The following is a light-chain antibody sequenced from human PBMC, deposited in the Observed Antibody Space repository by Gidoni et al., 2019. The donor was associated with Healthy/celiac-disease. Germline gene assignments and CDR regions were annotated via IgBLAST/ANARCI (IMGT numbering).Light chain of an antibody. CDR1: SSNLGNNY. V-gene: IGLV1-51*02. Sequence: QSVLTQPPSVSPSPGHKVTISCSGSSSNLGNNYVSWYQQLPGTAPNLLIYENNKRPSGIPDRCSGSKSGTSATLGITGLQTGDEADYYCGTWDSSLSAVVFDGGTKLTVL. CDR2: ENN. CDR3: GTWDSSLSAVV. J-gene: IGLJ2*01.